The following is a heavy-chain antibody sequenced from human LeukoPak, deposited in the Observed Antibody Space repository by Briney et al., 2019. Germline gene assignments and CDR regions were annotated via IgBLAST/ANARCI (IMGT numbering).Heavy chain of an antibody. CDR1: GGSISSSSYY. Sequence: SETLSLTCTVSGGSISSSSYYWGWIRQPPGKGLEWIGSIYYSGSTYYNPSLKSRVTISVDTSKNQFSLKLSSVTAADTAVYYCARDRLQDYYYYMDVWGKGTTVTVSS. CDR2: IYYSGST. D-gene: IGHD4-11*01. CDR3: ARDRLQDYYYYMDV. V-gene: IGHV4-39*07. J-gene: IGHJ6*03.